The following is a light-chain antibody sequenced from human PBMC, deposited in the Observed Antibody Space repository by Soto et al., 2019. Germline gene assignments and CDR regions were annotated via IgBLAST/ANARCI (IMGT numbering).Light chain of an antibody. CDR3: SSYTTTNALV. CDR1: SSDVGGYDY. CDR2: EVS. Sequence: QSALTQPASVSGSPGQSITISCTGTSSDVGGYDYVSWYQQEPGTAPKLMIYEVSNRPSGVSNRFSGSKSGNTASLTISGLQAEDEADYYCSSYTTTNALVLGGGTKLTVL. V-gene: IGLV2-14*01. J-gene: IGLJ3*02.